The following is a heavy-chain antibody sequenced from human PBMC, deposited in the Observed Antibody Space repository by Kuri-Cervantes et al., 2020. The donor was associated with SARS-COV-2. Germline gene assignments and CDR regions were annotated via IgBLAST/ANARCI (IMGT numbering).Heavy chain of an antibody. CDR2: ISYDGSNK. D-gene: IGHD2-21*01. CDR3: AKDQHGIVVVMAAIDY. V-gene: IGHV3-30-3*01. CDR1: GFTFSSYA. J-gene: IGHJ4*02. Sequence: GGSRRPSGAASGFTFSSYAMHWVRQAPGKGLEWVAVISYDGSNKYYADSVKGRFTISRDNSKNTLYLQMNSLRTEDTPIYYCAKDQHGIVVVMAAIDYWGQGALVTVSS.